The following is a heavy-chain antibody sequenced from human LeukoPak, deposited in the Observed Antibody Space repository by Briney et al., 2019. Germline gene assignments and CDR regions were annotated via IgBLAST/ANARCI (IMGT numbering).Heavy chain of an antibody. CDR2: IYHSGST. CDR3: ARGRGYCSGGTCYRWWFDP. Sequence: PSETLSLTCAVSGGSFSGYYWSWIRQHPEKGLEWIGYIYHSGSTDYNPSLQSRVTISVDMSNNQFSLKLTSVTAADTAVYYCARGRGYCSGGTCYRWWFDPWGQGTRVTVSS. D-gene: IGHD2-15*01. CDR1: GGSFSGYY. V-gene: IGHV4-34*09. J-gene: IGHJ5*02.